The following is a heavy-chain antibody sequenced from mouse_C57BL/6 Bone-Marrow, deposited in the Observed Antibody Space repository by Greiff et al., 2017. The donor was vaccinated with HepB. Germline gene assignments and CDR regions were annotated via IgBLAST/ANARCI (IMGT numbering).Heavy chain of an antibody. D-gene: IGHD2-4*01. Sequence: QVQLKESGAELARPGASVKLSCKASGYTFTSYGISWVKQRTGQGLEWIGEIYPRSGNTYYNEKFKGKATLTADKSSSTAYMELRSLTSEDSAVYFCAGGGDYPYWYFDVWGTGTTVTVSS. CDR1: GYTFTSYG. J-gene: IGHJ1*03. CDR2: IYPRSGNT. V-gene: IGHV1-81*01. CDR3: AGGGDYPYWYFDV.